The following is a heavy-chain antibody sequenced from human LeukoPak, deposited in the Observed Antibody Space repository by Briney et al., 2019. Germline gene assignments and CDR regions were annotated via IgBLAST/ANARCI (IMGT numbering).Heavy chain of an antibody. V-gene: IGHV3-21*01. CDR1: GFTFITYS. CDR2: ISSSSSYI. CDR3: ASRESYYDSSIDYFDY. D-gene: IGHD3-22*01. Sequence: PGGSLRLSCAASGFTFITYSMNWVRQAPGKGLEWVSSISSSSSYIYYADSVKGRFTISRDNAKNSLYLQMNSLRAEDTAVYYCASRESYYDSSIDYFDYWGQGTLVTVSS. J-gene: IGHJ4*02.